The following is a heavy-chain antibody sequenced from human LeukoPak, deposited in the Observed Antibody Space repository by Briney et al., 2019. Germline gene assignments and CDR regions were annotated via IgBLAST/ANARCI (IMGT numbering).Heavy chain of an antibody. Sequence: ASVKVSCKASGYTFTSYYMHWVRQAPGQGLEWMGIINPSGGSTSYAQKFQGRVTMTRDTSTSTVYMELSSLRSEDTAVYYCARGGYTAMATGGYYYYYYMDVWGKGTTVTVSS. CDR2: INPSGGST. CDR3: ARGGYTAMATGGYYYYYYMDV. D-gene: IGHD5-18*01. V-gene: IGHV1-46*01. J-gene: IGHJ6*03. CDR1: GYTFTSYY.